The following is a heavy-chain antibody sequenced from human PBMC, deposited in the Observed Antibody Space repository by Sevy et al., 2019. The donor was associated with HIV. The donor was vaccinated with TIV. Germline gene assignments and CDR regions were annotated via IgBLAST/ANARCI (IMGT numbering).Heavy chain of an antibody. V-gene: IGHV1-18*01. Sequence: ASVKVSCKASGYTFTSYGISWVRQAPGQGLEWMGWISAYNGNTNYAQKLQGRVTMTTDTSTSTAYMELRSLRSDDTAVYYGARDDYGDLHDAFDIWGQGTMVTVSS. D-gene: IGHD4-17*01. J-gene: IGHJ3*02. CDR3: ARDDYGDLHDAFDI. CDR2: ISAYNGNT. CDR1: GYTFTSYG.